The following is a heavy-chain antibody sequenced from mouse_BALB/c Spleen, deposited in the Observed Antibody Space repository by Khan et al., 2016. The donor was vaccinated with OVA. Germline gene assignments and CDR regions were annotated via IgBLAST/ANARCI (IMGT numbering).Heavy chain of an antibody. Sequence: DLVKPGASVKLSCKASGYTFTSYWINWIKQRPRQGLEWVGHIGPGSGNTYYNEIFKGKATLTVDTSSSTAYIQLSSLSSEDSAVYFCARSNYYGSSLYAMDYWGQGTSVTVSS. D-gene: IGHD1-1*01. CDR1: GYTFTSYW. J-gene: IGHJ4*01. CDR2: IGPGSGNT. V-gene: IGHV1S41*01. CDR3: ARSNYYGSSLYAMDY.